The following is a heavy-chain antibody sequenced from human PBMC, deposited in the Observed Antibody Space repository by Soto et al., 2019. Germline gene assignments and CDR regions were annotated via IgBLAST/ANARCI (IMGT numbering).Heavy chain of an antibody. Sequence: QVQLVESGGGVVQPGRSLRLSCAASGFTFSSYPMHWVRQAPGKGLEWVAVISYDGSNKFYGDSVKGRFIISRDNSKNTLYLQLNSLRLEDTALYYCARGPGRVTTFDGLDVWGQGTTVTVSS. J-gene: IGHJ6*02. V-gene: IGHV3-30-3*01. CDR3: ARGPGRVTTFDGLDV. CDR1: GFTFSSYP. CDR2: ISYDGSNK. D-gene: IGHD4-17*01.